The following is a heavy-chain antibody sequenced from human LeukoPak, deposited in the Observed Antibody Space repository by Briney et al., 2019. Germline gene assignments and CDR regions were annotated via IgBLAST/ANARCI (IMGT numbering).Heavy chain of an antibody. D-gene: IGHD1-1*01. CDR3: ATTKQARRYFDY. V-gene: IGHV3-23*01. Sequence: GGSLRLSCAGSGFTFSSNPLSWVRQTPGKGLEWVSAINPSGGNTYYADSVRGRFTISRDNSKNTLYLQMNTLRAEDTAVYYCATTKQARRYFDYWGQGTLVTVSS. CDR1: GFTFSSNP. J-gene: IGHJ4*02. CDR2: INPSGGNT.